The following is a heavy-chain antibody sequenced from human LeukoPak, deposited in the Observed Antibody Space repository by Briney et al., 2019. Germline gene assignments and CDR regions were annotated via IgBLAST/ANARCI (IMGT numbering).Heavy chain of an antibody. J-gene: IGHJ4*02. CDR1: GFTFSSYA. D-gene: IGHD5-18*01. V-gene: IGHV3-23*01. CDR3: ARGGYSYGVDY. CDR2: ISGSGGST. Sequence: GGSLRLSCAASGFTFSSYAMSWVRQAPGKGLEWVSAISGSGGSTYYADSVRGRFTISRDNSKTTLYLQMNSLRAEDTAVYYCARGGYSYGVDYWGQGTLVTVSS.